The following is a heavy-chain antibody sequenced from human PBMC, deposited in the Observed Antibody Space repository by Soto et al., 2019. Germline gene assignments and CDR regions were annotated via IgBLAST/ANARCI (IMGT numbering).Heavy chain of an antibody. CDR1: GFTFSDYY. CDR3: ARDRQLYYFDY. V-gene: IGHV3-11*06. Sequence: GGSLRLSCAASGFTFSDYYMSWIRQAPGKGLEWVSYISSSSSYTNYADSVKGRFTISRDNAKNSLYLQMNSLRAEDTAVYYCARDRQLYYFDYWGQGTLVTAPQ. J-gene: IGHJ4*02. D-gene: IGHD6-13*01. CDR2: ISSSSSYT.